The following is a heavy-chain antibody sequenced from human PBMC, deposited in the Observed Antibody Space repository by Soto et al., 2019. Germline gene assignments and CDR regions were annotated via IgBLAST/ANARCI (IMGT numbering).Heavy chain of an antibody. CDR3: ARVVSGGYYYYYGMDV. J-gene: IGHJ6*02. CDR1: GGSISSGDYY. CDR2: IYYSGST. V-gene: IGHV4-30-4*01. Sequence: SGTLSLTCTVSGGSISSGDYYWSWIRQPPGKGLEWIGYIYYSGSTYYNPSLKSRVTISVDTSKNQFSLKLSSVTAADTAVYYCARVVSGGYYYYYGMDVWGQGTTVTVS. D-gene: IGHD3-10*01.